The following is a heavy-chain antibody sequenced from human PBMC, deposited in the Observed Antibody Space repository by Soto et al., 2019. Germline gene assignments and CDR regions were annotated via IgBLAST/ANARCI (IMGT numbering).Heavy chain of an antibody. CDR3: ARGGRDAYYRY. Sequence: QVQLVQSGAEVKEPGASVKVSCKASGYTFTNYWMHWVRQATGQGLDWMGIINPRDGYTTYTQKLQGRITMTRDTSTSTVYMELSSLKSDDTAVYYCARGGRDAYYRYWGQGTLVTVSS. V-gene: IGHV1-46*04. CDR2: INPRDGYT. CDR1: GYTFTNYW. D-gene: IGHD1-26*01. J-gene: IGHJ4*02.